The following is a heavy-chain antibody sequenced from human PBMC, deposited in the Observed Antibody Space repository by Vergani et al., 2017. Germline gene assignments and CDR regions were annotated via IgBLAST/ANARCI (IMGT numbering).Heavy chain of an antibody. CDR2: IIPIFGTA. V-gene: IGHV1-69*14. CDR1: GGTFSSYA. Sequence: QVQLVQSGAEVKKPGSSVKVSCKASGGTFSSYAISWVRQAPGQGLEWMGRIIPIFGTANYAQKFQGRVTITADKSTSTDYMELSSLRSEDTAVYYCASDYYDSSGYPSPPNWFDPWGQGTLVTVSS. J-gene: IGHJ5*02. D-gene: IGHD3-22*01. CDR3: ASDYYDSSGYPSPPNWFDP.